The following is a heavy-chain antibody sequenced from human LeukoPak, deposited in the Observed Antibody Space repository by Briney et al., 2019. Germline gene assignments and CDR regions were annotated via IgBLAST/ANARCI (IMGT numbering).Heavy chain of an antibody. Sequence: GGSLRLSCAASGFTFSSHALSWVRQAPGKGLEWVSSLSGSGYNTYYADSVKGRFTISRDNSKSTVYLQMNSLRAEDTAVYYCAKDPYGTRYFDYWGQGTLVTVSS. D-gene: IGHD2-2*01. CDR2: LSGSGYNT. CDR3: AKDPYGTRYFDY. CDR1: GFTFSSHA. V-gene: IGHV3-23*01. J-gene: IGHJ4*02.